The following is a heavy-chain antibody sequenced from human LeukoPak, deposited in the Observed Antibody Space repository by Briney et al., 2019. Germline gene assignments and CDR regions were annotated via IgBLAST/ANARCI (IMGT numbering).Heavy chain of an antibody. CDR2: IYYSGST. Sequence: SETLSLTCTVSGGSISSSSYYWGWIRQPPGKGLEWIGSIYYSGSTYYNPSLKSRVTISVDTSKNQFSLKLSSVTAADTAVYYCAGAYYYGSGSRAANWFDPWGQGTLVTVSS. V-gene: IGHV4-39*07. CDR3: AGAYYYGSGSRAANWFDP. D-gene: IGHD3-10*01. CDR1: GGSISSSSYY. J-gene: IGHJ5*02.